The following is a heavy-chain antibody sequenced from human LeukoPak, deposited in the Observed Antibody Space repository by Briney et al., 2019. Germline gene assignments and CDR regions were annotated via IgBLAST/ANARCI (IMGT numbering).Heavy chain of an antibody. V-gene: IGHV3-23*01. CDR3: EKDFVYGSRFPRPLDY. D-gene: IGHD3-3*01. CDR2: ISNGGTNT. J-gene: IGHJ4*02. CDR1: GFTFSNYG. Sequence: GGTLRLSCAASGFTFSNYGMTWVRQAPGRGLEWVSGISNGGTNTYYIDSVKGRFTISRDNSRNTLYLQMNSLRADDTARYYCEKDFVYGSRFPRPLDYWGQGTLVAVSS.